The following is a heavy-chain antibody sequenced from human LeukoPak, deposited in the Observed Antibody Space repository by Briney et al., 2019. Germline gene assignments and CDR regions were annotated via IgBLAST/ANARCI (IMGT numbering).Heavy chain of an antibody. Sequence: GGSLRLSCAASGFTFSSYAMNWVRQAPGKGLEWVSAISGSGSSTYYADSVKGRFTISRDNSKNTLYLQMNSLRAEDTAVYYCAKDYYGSGSYRHFDQWGQGTLVTVSS. CDR2: ISGSGSST. V-gene: IGHV3-23*01. D-gene: IGHD3-10*01. CDR1: GFTFSSYA. J-gene: IGHJ4*02. CDR3: AKDYYGSGSYRHFDQ.